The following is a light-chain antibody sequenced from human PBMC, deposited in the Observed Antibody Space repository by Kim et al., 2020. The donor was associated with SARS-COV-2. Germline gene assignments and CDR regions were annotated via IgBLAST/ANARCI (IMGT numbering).Light chain of an antibody. CDR2: YDS. V-gene: IGLV3-21*04. CDR1: NIGSKS. CDR3: QVWDSSSDHSV. J-gene: IGLJ3*02. Sequence: SYELTQPPSVSVAPGQTARITCGGNNIGSKSVHWYQQKPGQAPVLVIYYDSDRPSGIPERFSGSNSGNTATLTISRAEAGDEADYYCQVWDSSSDHSVFG.